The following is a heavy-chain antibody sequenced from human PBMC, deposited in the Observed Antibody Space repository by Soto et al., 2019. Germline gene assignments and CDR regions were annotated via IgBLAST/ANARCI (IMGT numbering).Heavy chain of an antibody. V-gene: IGHV3-23*01. CDR2: ISGSGIST. CDR3: AVISSKWYPSNFHH. D-gene: IGHD6-13*01. CDR1: GITFSSEG. J-gene: IGHJ4*01. Sequence: SGGSLRLSCVVSGITFSSEGMTWVRQARGRGLEWVSGISGSGISTYYVDSVKGRFIISRDNSKNTLFLQMNSLRADDTAVYYCAVISSKWYPSNFHHWGQGTQVTVSS.